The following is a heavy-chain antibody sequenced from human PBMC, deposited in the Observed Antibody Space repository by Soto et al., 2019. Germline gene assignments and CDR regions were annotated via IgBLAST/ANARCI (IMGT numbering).Heavy chain of an antibody. CDR1: GFTFSIYA. CDR2: IGGSGGDT. Sequence: GESLKLSCAASGFTFSIYAMSWARQAPGKGLEWVSTIGGSGGDTYYADFVSGQFTMSRDNSRNTLYLQMNSLRAEDTAVYYCAKDSPGSGYLSHFWGQGTLVTGSS. D-gene: IGHD3-22*01. CDR3: AKDSPGSGYLSHF. J-gene: IGHJ4*02. V-gene: IGHV3-23*01.